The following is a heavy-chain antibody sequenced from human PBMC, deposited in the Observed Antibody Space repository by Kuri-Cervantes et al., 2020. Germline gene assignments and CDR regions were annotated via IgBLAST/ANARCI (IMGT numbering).Heavy chain of an antibody. CDR2: INPNSGGT. CDR3: ASACSRGSCYGEMDV. CDR1: GYTFTGYY. J-gene: IGHJ6*04. D-gene: IGHD2-15*01. V-gene: IGHV1-2*02. Sequence: ASVKVSCKASGYTFTGYYIHWVRQAPGQGLEWMGWINPNSGGTNYAQKFQGRVTMTRDTSITTAYLEVDRLRMDDTAVYFCASACSRGSCYGEMDVWGKGTTVTVSS.